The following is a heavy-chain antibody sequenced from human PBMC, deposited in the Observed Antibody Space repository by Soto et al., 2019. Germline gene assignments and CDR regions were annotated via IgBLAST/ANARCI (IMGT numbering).Heavy chain of an antibody. Sequence: SETLSLTCTVSGGSIRSGDYYWSWIRQPPGKGLESIGYIYYSGSTYYNPSLKSRVTISVDTSKIQFSLKLSSVTAADTAVYYCASSLRRGPPFDYRGQGTLVTGSS. CDR2: IYYSGST. V-gene: IGHV4-30-4*01. CDR3: ASSLRRGPPFDY. J-gene: IGHJ4*02. CDR1: GGSIRSGDYY.